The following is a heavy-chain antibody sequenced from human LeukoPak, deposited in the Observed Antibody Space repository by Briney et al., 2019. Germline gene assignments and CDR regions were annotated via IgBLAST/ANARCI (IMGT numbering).Heavy chain of an antibody. CDR2: ICSGGST. J-gene: IGHJ4*02. CDR1: GFTVSSNY. D-gene: IGHD5-24*01. V-gene: IGHV3-53*01. CDR3: ARDRPYKGFDY. Sequence: GGSLRLSCAASGFTVSSNYMSWVRQAPGKGLEWVSVICSGGSTYYADSVKGRFTISRDNSKNTLYLQMNSLRAEDTAVYYCARDRPYKGFDYWGQGTLVTVSS.